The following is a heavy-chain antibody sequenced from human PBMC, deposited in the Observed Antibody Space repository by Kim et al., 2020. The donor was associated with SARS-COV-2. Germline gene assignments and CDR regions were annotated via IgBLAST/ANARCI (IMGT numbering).Heavy chain of an antibody. CDR1: GFTFSSYA. CDR3: ARGRTVAGSFDY. V-gene: IGHV3-30-3*01. CDR2: ISYDGSNK. D-gene: IGHD6-19*01. J-gene: IGHJ4*02. Sequence: GGSLRLSCAASGFTFSSYAMHWVRQAPGKGLEWVAVISYDGSNKYYADSVKGRFTISRDNSKNTLYLQMNSLRAEDTAVYYCARGRTVAGSFDYWGQGTL.